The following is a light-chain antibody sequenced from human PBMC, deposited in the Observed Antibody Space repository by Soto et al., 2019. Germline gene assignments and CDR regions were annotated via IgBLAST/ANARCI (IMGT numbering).Light chain of an antibody. CDR1: SSDVGAYNH. Sequence: QSALTQPRSVSGSPGQSVTISCTGSSSDVGAYNHVSWYQQHPGKAPKLLVYEVTKRPSGVPDRFSGSKSDNTASLTISGLQGDDEADYYCRSYAGRYIYVLFGGGTKLTVL. J-gene: IGLJ2*01. CDR3: RSYAGRYIYVL. CDR2: EVT. V-gene: IGLV2-11*01.